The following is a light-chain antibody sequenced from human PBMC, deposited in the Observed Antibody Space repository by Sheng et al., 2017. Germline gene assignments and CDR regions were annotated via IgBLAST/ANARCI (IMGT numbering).Light chain of an antibody. V-gene: IGKV3-20*01. J-gene: IGKJ2*01. Sequence: ETVMTQSPATLSVSPGERATLSCRASQSVSSNLAWYQQKPGQAPRLLMYGTSSRATGIPDRFSGSGSGRDFTLTISRLDPEDFAVYYCHQYGTLPRTFGQGTRLEIK. CDR3: HQYGTLPRT. CDR2: GTS. CDR1: QSVSSN.